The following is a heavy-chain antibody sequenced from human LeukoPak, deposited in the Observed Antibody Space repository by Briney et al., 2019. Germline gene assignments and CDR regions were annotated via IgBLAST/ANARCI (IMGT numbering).Heavy chain of an antibody. V-gene: IGHV4-4*02. J-gene: IGHJ6*02. CDR3: ARDRGYCSSTSCYSYYGMDV. Sequence: PSETLSLTCAVSGGSISSSNWWSWVRQPPGKGLEWIGGIYHSGSTNYNPSLKSRVTISVDKSKNQFSLKLSSVTAADTAVYYCARDRGYCSSTSCYSYYGMDVWGQGTTVTVSS. CDR1: GGSISSSNW. D-gene: IGHD2-2*02. CDR2: IYHSGST.